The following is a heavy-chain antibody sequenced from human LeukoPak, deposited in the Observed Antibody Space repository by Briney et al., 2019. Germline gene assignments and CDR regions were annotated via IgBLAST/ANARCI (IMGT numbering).Heavy chain of an antibody. CDR3: AKVLETTGKYFQH. CDR2: ITGSGGST. Sequence: PGGSLRLSCAASGFTFSDYAMSWVRQAPGRGLDWVSAITGSGGSTFYADSVKGRFTVSRDNSKNTLYLQMNNLRAEDTAVYYCAKVLETTGKYFQHWGQGTLVTVSS. CDR1: GFTFSDYA. D-gene: IGHD1-1*01. J-gene: IGHJ1*01. V-gene: IGHV3-23*01.